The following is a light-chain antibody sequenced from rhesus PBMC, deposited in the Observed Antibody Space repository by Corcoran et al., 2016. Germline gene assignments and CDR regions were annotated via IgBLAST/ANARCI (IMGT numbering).Light chain of an antibody. Sequence: ETVVTQSPATLSLSPGERATLSCRATQSVGSYLAWYQQKPGQAPRLLIHDVSTRATGIPDGFSGGGSGTDFTLTISSLEPEEVVVYFCQETTNLWTFGQGTKVEIK. V-gene: IGKV3-24*04. CDR3: QETTNLWT. CDR1: QSVGSY. J-gene: IGKJ1*01. CDR2: DVS.